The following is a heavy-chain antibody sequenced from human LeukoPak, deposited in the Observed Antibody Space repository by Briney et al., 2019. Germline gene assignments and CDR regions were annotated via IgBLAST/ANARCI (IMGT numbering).Heavy chain of an antibody. CDR3: ARGGMTTVVTTPDN. CDR1: GGTFSSYA. D-gene: IGHD4-23*01. Sequence: ASVKVSCKASGGTFSSYAISWVRQAPGQGLEWMGGIIPIFGTANYAQKFQGRVTITADESTSTAYMELSSLRSEDTAVYYCARGGMTTVVTTPDNWGQGTLVTVSS. CDR2: IIPIFGTA. J-gene: IGHJ4*02. V-gene: IGHV1-69*13.